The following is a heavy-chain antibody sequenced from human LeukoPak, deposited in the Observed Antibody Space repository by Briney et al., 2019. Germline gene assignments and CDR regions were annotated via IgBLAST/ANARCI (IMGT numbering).Heavy chain of an antibody. CDR3: AKDGGYDFWSGYPSYYYYMDV. J-gene: IGHJ6*03. CDR2: VRSKADGGAT. Sequence: GGSLRLSCAASGFIFSNAWMTWVRQAPGKGLEWVGRVRSKADGGATDYAAPVKGRFTISRDNSKNTLYLQMNSLRAEDTAVYYCAKDGGYDFWSGYPSYYYYMDVWGKGTTVTVSS. CDR1: GFIFSNAW. D-gene: IGHD3-3*01. V-gene: IGHV3-15*01.